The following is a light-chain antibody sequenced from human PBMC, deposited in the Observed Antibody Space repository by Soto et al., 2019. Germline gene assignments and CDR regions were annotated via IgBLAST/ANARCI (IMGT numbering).Light chain of an antibody. Sequence: EIVMTQSPATLSVSPGERATLSRRASQSVSSNLAWYQQKPGQAPRLLIYGASTRATGIPARFSGSGSGTEFTLTISSLQSEDFATYYCLQDYDYPRTFGQGTKVDI. CDR3: LQDYDYPRT. CDR1: QSVSSN. V-gene: IGKV3-15*01. CDR2: GAS. J-gene: IGKJ1*01.